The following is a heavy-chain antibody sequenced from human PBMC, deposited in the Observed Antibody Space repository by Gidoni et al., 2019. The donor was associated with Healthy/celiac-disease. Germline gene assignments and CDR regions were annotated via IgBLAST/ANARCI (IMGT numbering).Heavy chain of an antibody. D-gene: IGHD4-17*01. Sequence: EVQLVQSGAEVKKPGESLKISCMGSGYSFTSYSLGWVRQMPGKGLEWMGIIYPGDSDTRYSPSFQGQVTISADKSISTAYLQWSSLKASDTAMYYCASGMTTVTTSPFFDYWGQGTLVTVSS. CDR2: IYPGDSDT. CDR1: GYSFTSYS. CDR3: ASGMTTVTTSPFFDY. J-gene: IGHJ4*02. V-gene: IGHV5-51*01.